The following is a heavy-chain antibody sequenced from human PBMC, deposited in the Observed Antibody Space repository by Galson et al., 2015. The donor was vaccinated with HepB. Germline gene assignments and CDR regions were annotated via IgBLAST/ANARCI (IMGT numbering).Heavy chain of an antibody. CDR2: ISAYNGNT. J-gene: IGHJ6*02. D-gene: IGHD3-10*01. CDR3: ARESVTMVRGVIDYYYGMDV. CDR1: GYTFTSYG. Sequence: SEKVSCKASGYTFTSYGISWVRQAPGQGLEWMGWISAYNGNTNYAQKLQGRVTMTTDTSTSTAYMELRSLRSDDTAVYYCARESVTMVRGVIDYYYGMDVWGQGTTVTVSS. V-gene: IGHV1-18*01.